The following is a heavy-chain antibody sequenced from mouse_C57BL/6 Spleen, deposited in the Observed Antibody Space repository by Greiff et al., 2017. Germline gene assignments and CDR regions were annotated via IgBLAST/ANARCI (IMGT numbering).Heavy chain of an antibody. CDR3: ARSGDYGHYYAMDY. J-gene: IGHJ4*01. Sequence: ESGPELVKPGASVKISCKASGYAFSSSWMNWVKQRPGKGLEWIGRIYPGDGATNYNGKFKGKATLTADKSSSTAYMQLSSLTSEDSAVYFWARSGDYGHYYAMDYWGQGTSVTVSS. V-gene: IGHV1-82*01. CDR2: IYPGDGAT. D-gene: IGHD2-4*01. CDR1: GYAFSSSW.